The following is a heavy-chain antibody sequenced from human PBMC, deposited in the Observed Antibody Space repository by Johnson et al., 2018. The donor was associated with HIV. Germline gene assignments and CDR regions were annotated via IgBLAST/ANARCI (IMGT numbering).Heavy chain of an antibody. CDR1: GFIFSSYS. CDR2: ISYDGNDK. J-gene: IGHJ3*02. Sequence: QVQLVESGGDVVQPGRSLRLSCAASGFIFSSYSMHWVRQAPGRGLEWVAVISYDGNDKYYADSVRGRFTISSDNSKNALFLQMNSLRAEATSLYYCARALRDVFDMWCQGTMVTVSS. D-gene: IGHD4-17*01. CDR3: ARALRDVFDM. V-gene: IGHV3-30*04.